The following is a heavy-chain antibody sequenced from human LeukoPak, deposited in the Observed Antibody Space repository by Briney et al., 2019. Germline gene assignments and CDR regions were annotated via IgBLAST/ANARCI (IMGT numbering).Heavy chain of an antibody. CDR3: ASSGARSIAVAGKGDYFDY. CDR2: IIPIFGTA. J-gene: IGHJ4*02. V-gene: IGHV1-69*05. Sequence: SVKVSCKASGGTFSSYAISWVRQAPGQGLEWMGGIIPIFGTANYAQRFQGRVTITTDESTSTAHMELSSLRSDDTAVYYCASSGARSIAVAGKGDYFDYWGQGTLVTVSS. CDR1: GGTFSSYA. D-gene: IGHD6-19*01.